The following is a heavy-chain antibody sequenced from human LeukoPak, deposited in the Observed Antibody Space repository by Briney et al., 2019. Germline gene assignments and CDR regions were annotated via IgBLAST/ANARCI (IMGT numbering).Heavy chain of an antibody. Sequence: GGSLRLSRAASGFTFSSYTMIWVRQAPGKGLEWVSSITSSSSYIYYADSVKGRFTISRDNAKNSLYLQMNSLRAEGTAVYYCARVWYQRIDYWGQGTLVTVSS. J-gene: IGHJ4*02. V-gene: IGHV3-21*01. CDR2: ITSSSSYI. D-gene: IGHD2-2*01. CDR3: ARVWYQRIDY. CDR1: GFTFSSYT.